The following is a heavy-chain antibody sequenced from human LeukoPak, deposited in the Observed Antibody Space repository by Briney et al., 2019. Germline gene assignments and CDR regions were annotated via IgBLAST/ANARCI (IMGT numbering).Heavy chain of an antibody. D-gene: IGHD6-13*01. J-gene: IGHJ3*01. CDR2: FSATDGSA. CDR1: GFTFSSYA. CDR3: AKARIAAAGTGAFDV. V-gene: IGHV3-23*01. Sequence: GGSLRLSCAASGFTFSSYAMSWVRQAPGKGLEWVSAFSATDGSAQYAESVKGRFTISRDNSKNSLYLQMNSLRDEDTAVYYCAKARIAAAGTGAFDVWGQGTMVTVSS.